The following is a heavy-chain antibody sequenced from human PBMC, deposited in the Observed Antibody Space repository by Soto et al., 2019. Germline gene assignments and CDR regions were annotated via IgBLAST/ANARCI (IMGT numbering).Heavy chain of an antibody. D-gene: IGHD5-18*01. CDR2: ISYDGSSK. V-gene: IGHV3-30*18. CDR3: AKVKSGFNYGHTGLDY. CDR1: GFTFSSHG. J-gene: IGHJ4*02. Sequence: QVQLVESGGGVVQPGRSLRLSCAASGFTFSSHGMHWVRQAPGKGLEWVAAISYDGSSKYYADSVKGRFTISRDNSKNTLHLQMNSLRAEDTAVYYCAKVKSGFNYGHTGLDYWGKGTLVTVSS.